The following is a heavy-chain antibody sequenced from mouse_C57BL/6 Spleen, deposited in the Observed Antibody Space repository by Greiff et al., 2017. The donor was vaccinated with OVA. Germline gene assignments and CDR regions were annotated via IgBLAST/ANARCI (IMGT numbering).Heavy chain of an antibody. CDR2: IDPANGNT. Sequence: EVQLVESVAELVRPGASVKLSCTASGFNIKNTYMHWVKQRPEQGLEWIGRIDPANGNTKYAPKFQGKATITADTSSNTAYLQLSSLTSEDTAIYYCARGSHGGFNYYAMDYWGQGTSVTVSS. J-gene: IGHJ4*01. CDR1: GFNIKNTY. CDR3: ARGSHGGFNYYAMDY. V-gene: IGHV14-3*01.